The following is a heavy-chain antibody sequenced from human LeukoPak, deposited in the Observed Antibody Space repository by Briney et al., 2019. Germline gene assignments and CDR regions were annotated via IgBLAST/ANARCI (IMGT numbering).Heavy chain of an antibody. D-gene: IGHD2-2*02. V-gene: IGHV3-64*01. CDR3: AKSIECSSTSCYRGDYYYYYMDV. CDR1: GFTFSYYA. CDR2: ISSNGGST. J-gene: IGHJ6*03. Sequence: GGSLRLSCAASGFTFSYYAMHWVRQAPGKGLEYVSAISSNGGSTYYANSVKGRFTISRDNSKNTLYLQMNSLRAEDTAVYYCAKSIECSSTSCYRGDYYYYYMDVWGKGTTVTVSS.